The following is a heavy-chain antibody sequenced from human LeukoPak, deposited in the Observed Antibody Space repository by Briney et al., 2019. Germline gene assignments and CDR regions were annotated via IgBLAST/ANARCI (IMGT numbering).Heavy chain of an antibody. V-gene: IGHV4-39*07. Sequence: SETLSLTCTVSGGSVSSGSYYWSWIRQPPGKGLEWIGEINHSGSTNYNPSLKSRVTISVDTSKNQFSLKLSSVTAADTAVYYCARADCSGGSCYSVLRYYFDYWGQGTLVTVSS. CDR1: GGSVSSGSYY. D-gene: IGHD2-15*01. J-gene: IGHJ4*02. CDR2: INHSGST. CDR3: ARADCSGGSCYSVLRYYFDY.